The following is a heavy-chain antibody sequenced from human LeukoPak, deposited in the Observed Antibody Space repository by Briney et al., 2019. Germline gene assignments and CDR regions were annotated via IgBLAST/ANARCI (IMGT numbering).Heavy chain of an antibody. Sequence: GRSLRLSCAASGFTFSSYGMHWVRQAPGKGLEWVAVIWYDGSNKYYADSVKGRFTISRDNSKNTLYLQMNSLRAEDTAVYYCARDHGGSYFLGAFDIWGQGTMVTVSS. D-gene: IGHD1-26*01. V-gene: IGHV3-33*01. CDR3: ARDHGGSYFLGAFDI. CDR2: IWYDGSNK. CDR1: GFTFSSYG. J-gene: IGHJ3*02.